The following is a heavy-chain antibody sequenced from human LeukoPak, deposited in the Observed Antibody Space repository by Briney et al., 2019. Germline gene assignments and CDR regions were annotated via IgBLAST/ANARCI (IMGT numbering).Heavy chain of an antibody. CDR1: GFTFDDYA. V-gene: IGHV3-9*01. CDR2: INWNSDSI. Sequence: GGSLGLSCAVSGFTFDDYAMHWVRQVPGKGLEWVSGINWNSDSIGYADSVKGRFTTSRDNAKNSLYLQMNSLRAEDTAVYYCARVWEQQPHFDYWGQGALVTVSS. D-gene: IGHD6-13*01. CDR3: ARVWEQQPHFDY. J-gene: IGHJ4*02.